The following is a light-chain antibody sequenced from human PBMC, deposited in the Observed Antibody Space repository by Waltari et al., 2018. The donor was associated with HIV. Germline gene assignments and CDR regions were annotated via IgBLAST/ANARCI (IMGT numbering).Light chain of an antibody. CDR2: EGN. CDR3: SSYTSFSTVL. J-gene: IGLJ2*01. V-gene: IGLV2-23*03. CDR1: SSDVGTYSL. Sequence: QSALTQPASVSGSPGQSITISCTGSSSDVGTYSLVSWYQPHPGKAPKLMIYEGNKRPSRVSNRCSVSKSGNTASLTSSGLQAEDEADYYCSSYTSFSTVLFGGGTKLTVL.